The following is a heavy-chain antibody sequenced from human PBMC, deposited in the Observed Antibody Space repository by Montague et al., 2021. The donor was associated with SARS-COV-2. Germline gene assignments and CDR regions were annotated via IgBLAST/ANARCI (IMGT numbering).Heavy chain of an antibody. D-gene: IGHD3-10*01. V-gene: IGHV4-34*01. J-gene: IGHJ6*02. Sequence: SETLSLTCAVSGGSFSGYYWSWIRQPPGQGLEWIGEINHSGSTNYNPSLKSRVTISVDTSKNQFSLTLSSVTAAVTAVYYCSRVRYYGSGTSAGMDVWGQGTTVTVSS. CDR1: GGSFSGYY. CDR2: INHSGST. CDR3: SRVRYYGSGTSAGMDV.